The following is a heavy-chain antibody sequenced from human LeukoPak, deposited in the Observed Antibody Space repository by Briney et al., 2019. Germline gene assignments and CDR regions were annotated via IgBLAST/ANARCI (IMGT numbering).Heavy chain of an antibody. J-gene: IGHJ4*02. Sequence: GGSLRLSCAASGFTFSSYEMNWVRQAPGKGLEWVSYISSSGSTIYYADSVKGRFTISRDNAKNSLYLQMNSLRAEDTAVYYCARASGLLTYPDYWGQGTLVTVSS. D-gene: IGHD2-15*01. CDR2: ISSSGSTI. CDR1: GFTFSSYE. V-gene: IGHV3-48*03. CDR3: ARASGLLTYPDY.